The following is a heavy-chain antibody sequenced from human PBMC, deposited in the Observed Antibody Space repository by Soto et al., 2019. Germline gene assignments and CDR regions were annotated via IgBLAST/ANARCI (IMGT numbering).Heavy chain of an antibody. CDR2: ISSNGGST. D-gene: IGHD3-22*01. J-gene: IGHJ4*02. CDR3: VKDHPNYYDSSGRPTY. V-gene: IGHV3-64D*08. Sequence: GGSLRLSCSASGFTFSSYAMHWVRQAPGKGLEYVSAISSNGGSTYYADSVKGRFTISRDNSKSTLYLQMSSLRAEDTAVYYCVKDHPNYYDSSGRPTYWGQGTLVTVSS. CDR1: GFTFSSYA.